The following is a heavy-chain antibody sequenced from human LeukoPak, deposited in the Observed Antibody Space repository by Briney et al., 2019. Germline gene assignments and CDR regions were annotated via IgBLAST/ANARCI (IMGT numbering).Heavy chain of an antibody. V-gene: IGHV4-30-2*01. CDR3: ARHYRSRAAANPPDI. J-gene: IGHJ3*02. D-gene: IGHD6-13*01. CDR2: IYHSGST. Sequence: PSETLSLTCTVPGGSISSGGYYWSWIRQPPGKGLEWIGYIYHSGSTYYNPSLKSRVTISVDRSKNQFSLKLSSVTAADTAVYYCARHYRSRAAANPPDIWGQGTMVTVSS. CDR1: GGSISSGGYY.